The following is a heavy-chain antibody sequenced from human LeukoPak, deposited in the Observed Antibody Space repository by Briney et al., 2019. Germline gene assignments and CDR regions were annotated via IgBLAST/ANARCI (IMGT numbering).Heavy chain of an antibody. D-gene: IGHD3-3*01. J-gene: IGHJ6*03. CDR2: IYTCGST. V-gene: IGHV4-4*07. CDR3: AREVYDFWSGYYYYYYMDV. CDR1: GGSISSYY. Sequence: SSETLSLTCTVSGGSISSYYWSWIRQPAGKGLEWIGRIYTCGSTNYNPSLKSRVTMSVDTSKNQFSLKLSSVTAADTAVYYCAREVYDFWSGYYYYYYMDVWGKGTTVTVSS.